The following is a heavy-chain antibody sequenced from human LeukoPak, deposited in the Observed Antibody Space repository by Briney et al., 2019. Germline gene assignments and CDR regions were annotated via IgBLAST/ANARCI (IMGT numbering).Heavy chain of an antibody. V-gene: IGHV3-21*01. CDR3: AREGGHYYFDY. D-gene: IGHD6-25*01. Sequence: GGSLRLSGAASGFTFSSYGMNWVRQAPGKGLEWVSSISSSRSYIYYADSVKGRFTISRDNAKNSLYLQMNSLRAEDTAVYYCAREGGHYYFDYWGQGTLVTVSS. J-gene: IGHJ4*02. CDR1: GFTFSSYG. CDR2: ISSSRSYI.